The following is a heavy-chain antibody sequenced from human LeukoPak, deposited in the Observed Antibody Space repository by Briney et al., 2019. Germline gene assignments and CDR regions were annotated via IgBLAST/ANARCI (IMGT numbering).Heavy chain of an antibody. CDR2: ISWNGGGV. Sequence: GWSLRLSCAASGFTFHDYAMHWVRQAPGKGLEWVSGISWNGGGVGYADSVKGRFTISRDNAKDSLYLQMNSLRPEDTALYYCGKDLSSTDYWGQGTLVTVSS. CDR1: GFTFHDYA. CDR3: GKDLSSTDY. D-gene: IGHD2-2*01. V-gene: IGHV3-9*01. J-gene: IGHJ4*02.